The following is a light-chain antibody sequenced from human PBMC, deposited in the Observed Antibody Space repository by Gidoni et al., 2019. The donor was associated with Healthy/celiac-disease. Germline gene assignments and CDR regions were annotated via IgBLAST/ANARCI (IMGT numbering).Light chain of an antibody. CDR1: QSVSSY. J-gene: IGKJ4*01. Sequence: IVFTQSPATLSLSPGERATLSCRASQSVSSYLAWYQQKPGQAPRLLIYDASNRATGIPARFSGSGSGTDVTLTISSLEPEDFAVYYCQQRSNWPPTFGGGTKVEIK. V-gene: IGKV3-11*01. CDR2: DAS. CDR3: QQRSNWPPT.